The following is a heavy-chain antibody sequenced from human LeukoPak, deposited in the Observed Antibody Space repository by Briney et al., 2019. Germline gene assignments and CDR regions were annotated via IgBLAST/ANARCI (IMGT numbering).Heavy chain of an antibody. Sequence: PGGSLTLFCAPSGFTFWRYWMSWVRQAPRKGLEWVANIKQDGSEKYYVDSVKGRFTISRDNAKNSLYLQMNSLRAEDTAVYYCARAQLERRYDAFDIWGQGTMVTVSS. CDR1: GFTFWRYW. CDR3: ARAQLERRYDAFDI. CDR2: IKQDGSEK. J-gene: IGHJ3*02. V-gene: IGHV3-7*04. D-gene: IGHD1-1*01.